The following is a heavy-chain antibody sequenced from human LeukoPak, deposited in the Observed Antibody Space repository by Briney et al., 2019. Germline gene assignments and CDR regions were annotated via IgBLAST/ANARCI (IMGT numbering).Heavy chain of an antibody. Sequence: GGSLRLSCAASGFTVSSNYMSWVRQAPGKGREWVSVIYSGGSTYYADSVKGRFTISRDNSKNTLYLQMNSLRAEDTAVYYCARDSKDYGGNGIDYWGQGTLVTVSS. CDR3: ARDSKDYGGNGIDY. D-gene: IGHD4-23*01. J-gene: IGHJ4*02. CDR1: GFTVSSNY. CDR2: IYSGGST. V-gene: IGHV3-53*01.